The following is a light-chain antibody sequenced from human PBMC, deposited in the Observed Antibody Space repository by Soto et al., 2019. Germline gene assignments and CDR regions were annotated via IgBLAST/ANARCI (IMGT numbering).Light chain of an antibody. CDR1: TGAVTSTHY. CDR3: LFFYGGIGV. V-gene: IGLV7-46*01. J-gene: IGLJ2*01. CDR2: DTS. Sequence: QTVVTQEPSLTVSPGGTVTVTCGSSTGAVTSTHYPYWIQEKPGQAPKTLIYDTSNKNSWTPARFSGSLLGGKAALTLSGAQPDDEAEYYCLFFYGGIGVFGGGTKLTVL.